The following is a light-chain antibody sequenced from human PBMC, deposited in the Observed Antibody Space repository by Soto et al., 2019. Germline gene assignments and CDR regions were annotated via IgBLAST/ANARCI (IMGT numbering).Light chain of an antibody. CDR2: DVS. Sequence: QSVLTQTASLSGSPGQSITISCTGTSSDVGGYNYVSWYQQHPGKAPKLMIYDVSYRPSGVSNRFSGSKSGNTASLTISGLQAEDEADYYCSSYTSSSTLVVFGGGTKLTVL. CDR3: SSYTSSSTLVV. J-gene: IGLJ2*01. V-gene: IGLV2-14*01. CDR1: SSDVGGYNY.